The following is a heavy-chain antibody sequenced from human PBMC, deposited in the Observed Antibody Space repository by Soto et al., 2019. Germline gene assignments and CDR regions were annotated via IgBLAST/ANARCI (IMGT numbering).Heavy chain of an antibody. CDR3: ARRVSWHTFGY. V-gene: IGHV4-39*01. CDR1: GASISRTGFH. CDR2: IYEGGTT. D-gene: IGHD5-12*01. J-gene: IGHJ4*02. Sequence: QLQLQESGPGLVKPSETLSLTCSVSGASISRTGFHWDWMRQPPGKGLEWIGRIYEGGTTFYNSWLKSHVTMSADTPKTHVALMLNSVTAAATAAYFCARRVSWHTFGYWGEVPLGTV.